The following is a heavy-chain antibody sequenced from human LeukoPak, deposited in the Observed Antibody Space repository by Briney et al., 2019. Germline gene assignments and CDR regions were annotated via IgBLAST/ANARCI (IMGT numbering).Heavy chain of an antibody. J-gene: IGHJ4*02. V-gene: IGHV3-23*01. CDR2: ISGSGGST. Sequence: GGSLRLSCAASGFTFSSYAMSWVRQASGKGLEWVSAISGSGGSTYYADSVKGRFTISRDNSKNTLYLQMNSLRAEDTAVYYCAKRLGRRVNFDYWGQGTLVTVSS. D-gene: IGHD6-25*01. CDR1: GFTFSSYA. CDR3: AKRLGRRVNFDY.